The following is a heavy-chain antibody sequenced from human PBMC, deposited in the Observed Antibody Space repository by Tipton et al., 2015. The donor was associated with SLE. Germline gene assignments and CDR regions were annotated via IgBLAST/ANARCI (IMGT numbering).Heavy chain of an antibody. CDR3: ASGWIQLWLDY. J-gene: IGHJ4*02. Sequence: TLSLTCTVSGGSISSSSYYWGWIRQPPGKGLEWIGCIYYSGSTYYNPSLKSRVTISVDTSKNQFSLKLSSVTAADTAVYYCASGWIQLWLDYWGQGTLVTVSS. CDR1: GGSISSSSYY. V-gene: IGHV4-39*07. CDR2: IYYSGST. D-gene: IGHD5-18*01.